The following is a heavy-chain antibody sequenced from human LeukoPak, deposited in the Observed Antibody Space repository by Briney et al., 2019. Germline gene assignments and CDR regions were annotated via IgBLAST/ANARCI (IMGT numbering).Heavy chain of an antibody. CDR2: VFGGGGT. CDR3: AKGGSSGYYFPYYFDY. CDR1: GLSVSSSF. J-gene: IGHJ4*02. Sequence: PGGSLRLSCAASGLSVSSSFMSWVRQTPGKGLEWVSSVFGGGGTRYADSVMGRFTISRDNSKSTLYLQMNSLRAEDTAVYYCAKGGSSGYYFPYYFDYWGQGTLVTVSS. D-gene: IGHD3-22*01. V-gene: IGHV3-53*01.